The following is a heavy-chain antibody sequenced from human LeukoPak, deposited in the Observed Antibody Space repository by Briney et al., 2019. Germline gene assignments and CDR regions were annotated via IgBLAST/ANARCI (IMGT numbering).Heavy chain of an antibody. Sequence: GGSLRLSCAASGFTFSSYWMSWVRQAPGKGLEWVANIKQDGSEKYYVDSVKGRFTISRDNAKNSLYLQMNSLRAEDTAVYYCARAQRGDSGYDEGYYFDYWGQGTLVTVSS. CDR1: GFTFSSYW. J-gene: IGHJ4*02. D-gene: IGHD5-12*01. V-gene: IGHV3-7*01. CDR2: IKQDGSEK. CDR3: ARAQRGDSGYDEGYYFDY.